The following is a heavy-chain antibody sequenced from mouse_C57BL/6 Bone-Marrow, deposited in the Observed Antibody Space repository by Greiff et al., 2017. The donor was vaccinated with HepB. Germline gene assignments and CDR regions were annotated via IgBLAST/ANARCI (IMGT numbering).Heavy chain of an antibody. CDR1: TSYW. CDR2: IYPGSGST. V-gene: IGHV1-55*01. CDR3: ARWRGLLNY. J-gene: IGHJ2*01. Sequence: VQLQQPGAELVKPGASVKMSFTSYWITWVKQRPGQGLEWIGDIYPGSGSTNYNEKFKSKATLTVDTSSSTAYMQLSSLTSEDSAVYYCARWRGLLNYWGQGTTLTVSS. D-gene: IGHD2-3*01.